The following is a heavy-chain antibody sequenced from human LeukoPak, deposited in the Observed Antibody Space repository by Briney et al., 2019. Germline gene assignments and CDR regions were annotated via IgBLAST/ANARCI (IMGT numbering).Heavy chain of an antibody. D-gene: IGHD3-10*01. V-gene: IGHV4-59*08. CDR3: ARQGAGVPFDY. CDR2: IYYSGST. J-gene: IGHJ4*02. CDR1: GCSIRSYY. Sequence: SETLSLTCTVSGCSIRSYYWSWIRQPPGKGLEWIGYIYYSGSTNYNPSLKSRVTISVDTAKNQFSLKLSSVTAADTAVYYCARQGAGVPFDYWGRGTLVTVSS.